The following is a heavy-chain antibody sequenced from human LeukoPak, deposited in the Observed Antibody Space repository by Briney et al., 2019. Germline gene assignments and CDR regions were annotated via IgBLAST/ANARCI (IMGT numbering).Heavy chain of an antibody. D-gene: IGHD4/OR15-4a*01. CDR3: AREQPNGPESHFDY. CDR1: GGSISSSSYY. V-gene: IGHV4-39*07. CDR2: IYYSGST. J-gene: IGHJ4*02. Sequence: SETLSHTCTVSGGSISSSSYYWGWIRQPPGKGLEWIGSIYYSGSTYYNPSLKSRVTISVDTSKNQFSLKLSSVTAADTAVYYCAREQPNGPESHFDYWGQGTLVTVSS.